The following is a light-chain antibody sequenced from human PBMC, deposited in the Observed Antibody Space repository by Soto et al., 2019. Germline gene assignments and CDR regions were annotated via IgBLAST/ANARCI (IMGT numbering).Light chain of an antibody. CDR3: SSYTSRSTRA. Sequence: QSVLTQPASVSGAPGQSITISCTGTSSDVGGYNYVSWYQPHPGKAPKLMIYDVSNRPSGISNRFSGSKSGNTASLTISGLQAEDEADYYFSSYTSRSTRAFGTGTKVTVL. CDR1: SSDVGGYNY. J-gene: IGLJ1*01. V-gene: IGLV2-14*01. CDR2: DVS.